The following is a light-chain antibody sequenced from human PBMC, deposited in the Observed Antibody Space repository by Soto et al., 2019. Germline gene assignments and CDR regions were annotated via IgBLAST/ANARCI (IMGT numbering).Light chain of an antibody. J-gene: IGKJ4*01. CDR3: QQYDKTVPPVT. CDR2: GAS. CDR1: RSVSTN. V-gene: IGKV3-15*01. Sequence: DIILTQSPAIVSVSPGERATLSCRASRSVSTNLAWYQHKHGQAPRLLIYGASTRVTDIPPRFSGSGSGTEFTLTINYLKSEHFGVYYCQQYDKTVPPVTFGGGTKVEI.